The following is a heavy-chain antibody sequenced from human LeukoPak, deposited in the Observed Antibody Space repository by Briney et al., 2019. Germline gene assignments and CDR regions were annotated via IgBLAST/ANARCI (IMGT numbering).Heavy chain of an antibody. CDR2: INHSGST. V-gene: IGHV4-34*01. CDR3: ARVRSRYYYYMDV. Sequence: PSETLSLTCAVYGGSFSGYYWSWIRQPPGKGLEWIGEINHSGSTNYNPSLKSRVTISVDTSKNQFSLKLSSVTAADTAVYYCARVRSRYYYYMDVWGKGTTVTVSS. D-gene: IGHD3-16*01. CDR1: GGSFSGYY. J-gene: IGHJ6*03.